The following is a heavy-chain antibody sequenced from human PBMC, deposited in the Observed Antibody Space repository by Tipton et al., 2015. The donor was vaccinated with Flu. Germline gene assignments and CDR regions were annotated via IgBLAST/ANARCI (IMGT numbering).Heavy chain of an antibody. CDR2: INPSGGST. CDR3: ARDLATELRSGYYYYYGMDV. D-gene: IGHD3-3*01. CDR1: GYTFTSYY. V-gene: IGHV1-46*01. J-gene: IGHJ6*02. Sequence: QLVQSGAEVKKPGASVKVSCKASGYTFTSYYMHWVRQAPGQGLEWMGIINPSGGSTSYAQKFQGRVTMTRDTSTSTVYMELSSLGSEDTAVYYCARDLATELRSGYYYYYGMDVWGQGTTVTVSS.